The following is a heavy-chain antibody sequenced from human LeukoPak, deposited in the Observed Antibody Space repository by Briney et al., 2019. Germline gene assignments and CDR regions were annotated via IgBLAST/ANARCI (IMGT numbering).Heavy chain of an antibody. CDR1: GFTFSSYS. D-gene: IGHD6-13*01. J-gene: IGHJ4*02. Sequence: PGGSLRLSCAASGFTFSSYSMNWVRQAPGKGLEWVSSISSSSSYIYYADSVKGRFTISRDNAKNSLYLQMNSLRAEDTAVYYCARDYPGPSYSSSWSPYDYWGQGTLVTVSS. CDR2: ISSSSSYI. V-gene: IGHV3-21*01. CDR3: ARDYPGPSYSSSWSPYDY.